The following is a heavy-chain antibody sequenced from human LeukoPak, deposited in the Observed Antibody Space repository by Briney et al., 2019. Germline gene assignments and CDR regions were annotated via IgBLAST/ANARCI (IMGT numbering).Heavy chain of an antibody. V-gene: IGHV3-30*18. D-gene: IGHD1-14*01. J-gene: IGHJ6*02. Sequence: PGRSLRLSCAASGFTFSSYGMHWVRQAPGKGLEWVAVISYDGSNKYYADSVKGRFTISRDNSKNTLYLQMNSLRAEDTAVYYCAKDPSVLATGDVWGQGTTVTVSS. CDR3: AKDPSVLATGDV. CDR1: GFTFSSYG. CDR2: ISYDGSNK.